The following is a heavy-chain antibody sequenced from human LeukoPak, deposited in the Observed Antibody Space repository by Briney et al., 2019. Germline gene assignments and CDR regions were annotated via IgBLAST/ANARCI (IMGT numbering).Heavy chain of an antibody. V-gene: IGHV1-8*03. Sequence: GASVKVSCKASGYTFTGYYMHWVRQAPGQGLEWMGWMNPNSGNTGYAQKFQGRVTITRNTSISTAYMELSSLRSEDTAVYYCARTMGFDYWGQGTLVTVSS. CDR1: GYTFTGYY. D-gene: IGHD3-10*01. CDR2: MNPNSGNT. J-gene: IGHJ4*02. CDR3: ARTMGFDY.